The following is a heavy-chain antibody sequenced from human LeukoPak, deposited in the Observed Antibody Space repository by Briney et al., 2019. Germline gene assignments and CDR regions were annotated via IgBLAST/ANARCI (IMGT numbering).Heavy chain of an antibody. D-gene: IGHD3-16*02. CDR2: IRYDGSNK. Sequence: GGSLRLSCAASGFTFSSYGMHWVRQAPGKGLEWVAFIRYDGSNKYYADSVKGRFTISRDNSKNTLYLQMNSLRAEDTAVYYCAKDAPMITFGGVIEWGQGTLVTVSS. CDR1: GFTFSSYG. J-gene: IGHJ4*02. V-gene: IGHV3-30*02. CDR3: AKDAPMITFGGVIE.